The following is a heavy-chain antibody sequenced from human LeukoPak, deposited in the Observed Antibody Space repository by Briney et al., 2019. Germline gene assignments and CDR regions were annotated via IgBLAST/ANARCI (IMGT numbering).Heavy chain of an antibody. CDR1: GYTFTSYG. Sequence: ASVKLSCKASGYTFTSYGISWVRQAPGQGLEWMGWISDYNGNTNYAQKLQGRVTMTTDTSTSTAYMELKSLRPDDTAVYYCSRVGCSGRSCPHYWGQGTLVTVSS. V-gene: IGHV1-18*01. CDR2: ISDYNGNT. J-gene: IGHJ4*02. D-gene: IGHD2-15*01. CDR3: SRVGCSGRSCPHY.